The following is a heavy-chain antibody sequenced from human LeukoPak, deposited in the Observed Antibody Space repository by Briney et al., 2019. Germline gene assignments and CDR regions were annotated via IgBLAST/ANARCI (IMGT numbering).Heavy chain of an antibody. CDR1: GFTFSGSA. J-gene: IGHJ2*01. D-gene: IGHD6-6*01. V-gene: IGHV3-73*01. CDR3: TRRESQGSSTNWYFDL. Sequence: GGSLKLSCAASGFTFSGSAIHWVRQASGKGLEWVARIRSRRDTYATAYAASVKGRFTISRDDSNNTAYLQMNSLKTEDTAVYYCTRRESQGSSTNWYFDLWGRGTLVTVSS. CDR2: IRSRRDTYAT.